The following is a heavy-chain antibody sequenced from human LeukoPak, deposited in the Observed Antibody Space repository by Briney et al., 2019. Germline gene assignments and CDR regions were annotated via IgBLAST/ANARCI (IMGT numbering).Heavy chain of an antibody. CDR2: ISDSSSYT. CDR3: ASRFGELDWPFDY. CDR1: GFTFSDYY. V-gene: IGHV3-11*03. Sequence: GGSLRLSCAASGFTFSDYYMSWIRQAPGQGLEWISYISDSSSYTNYADSVKGRFTISRDNARNSVFLQMNSLRAEDTAVYYCASRFGELDWPFDYWGQGTLVTVSS. D-gene: IGHD3-10*01. J-gene: IGHJ4*02.